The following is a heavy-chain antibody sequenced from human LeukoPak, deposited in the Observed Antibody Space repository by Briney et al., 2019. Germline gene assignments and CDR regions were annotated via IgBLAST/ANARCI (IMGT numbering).Heavy chain of an antibody. V-gene: IGHV1-3*01. CDR1: GYTFTSYA. D-gene: IGHD2-2*01. J-gene: IGHJ4*02. CDR3: ARDETVYCGSTSCRPAGFDY. CDR2: INAGNGNT. Sequence: ASVKVSCKASGYTFTSYAMHWVRQAPGQRLEWMGWINAGNGNTKYSQKFQGRVTITRDTSASTAYMELSSLRSEDTAVYYCARDETVYCGSTSCRPAGFDYWGQGTLVTVSS.